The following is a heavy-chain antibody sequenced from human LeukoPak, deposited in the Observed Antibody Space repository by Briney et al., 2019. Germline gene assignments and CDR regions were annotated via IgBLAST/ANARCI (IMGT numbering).Heavy chain of an antibody. CDR2: VYYSGPN. CDR1: SGSISSDSHY. CDR3: VRQSGYKNWLQFYFDY. Sequence: SETLSLTCTVSSGSISSDSHYWGWLRQPPGRGLEWIGSVYYSGPNYDNPSLQSRVAVSVDTSKNQFSLKMTSVTAADTAVYYCVRQSGYKNWLQFYFDYRSRGTLVTVSS. D-gene: IGHD5-24*01. J-gene: IGHJ4*02. V-gene: IGHV4-39*01.